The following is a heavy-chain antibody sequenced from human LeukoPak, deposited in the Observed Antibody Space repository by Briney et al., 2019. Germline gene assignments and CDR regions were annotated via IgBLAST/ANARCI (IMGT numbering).Heavy chain of an antibody. CDR2: IYHSGST. D-gene: IGHD4-23*01. J-gene: IGHJ4*02. CDR3: ARGGNSDFDY. Sequence: PSETLSLTCAVSGGSISNGGYSWSWIRQPPGKGLEWIGYIYHSGSTYYNPSLKSRVTISVDRSKNQFSLKLSSVTAADTAVYYCARGGNSDFDYWGQGTLVTVSS. CDR1: GGSISNGGYS. V-gene: IGHV4-30-2*01.